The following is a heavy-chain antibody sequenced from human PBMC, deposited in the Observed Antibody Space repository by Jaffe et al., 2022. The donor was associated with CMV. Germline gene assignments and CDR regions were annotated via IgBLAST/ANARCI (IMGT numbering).Heavy chain of an antibody. D-gene: IGHD3-22*01. CDR2: IDPSDSYT. Sequence: EVQLVQSGAEVKKPGESLRISCKGSGYSFTSYWISWVRQMPGKGLEWMGRIDPSDSYTNYSPSFQGHVTISADKSISTAYLQWSSLKASDTAMYYCARTEIDYYDSSGYLENHFDYWGQGTLVTVSS. V-gene: IGHV5-10-1*03. J-gene: IGHJ4*02. CDR1: GYSFTSYW. CDR3: ARTEIDYYDSSGYLENHFDY.